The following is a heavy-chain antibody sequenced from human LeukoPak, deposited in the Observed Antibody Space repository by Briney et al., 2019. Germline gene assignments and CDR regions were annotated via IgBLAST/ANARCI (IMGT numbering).Heavy chain of an antibody. J-gene: IGHJ4*02. V-gene: IGHV4-34*01. CDR1: GGSFSGYY. D-gene: IGHD2-21*02. CDR2: INHSGST. CDR3: ARGAVVTANPTKNFDY. Sequence: SETLSLTCAVYGGSFSGYYWSWIRQPPGKGLEWIGEINHSGSTNYNPSLKSRVTISVDTSKNQFSLKLSSVTAADTAVYYCARGAVVTANPTKNFDYWGQGTLVTVSS.